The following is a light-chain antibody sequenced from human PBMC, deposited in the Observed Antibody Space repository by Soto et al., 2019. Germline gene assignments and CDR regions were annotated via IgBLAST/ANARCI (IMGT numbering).Light chain of an antibody. CDR1: QDITNY. J-gene: IGKJ3*01. Sequence: DLQMTQSPSSLSASVGDRVTITCQASQDITNYLNWYQQKPGKAPKLLIYDASNLETGVPSRFSGSGSGTDFTFTIRSLQPEDSATYYCQQYDTLPLTFGPGTKVDIK. CDR2: DAS. CDR3: QQYDTLPLT. V-gene: IGKV1-33*01.